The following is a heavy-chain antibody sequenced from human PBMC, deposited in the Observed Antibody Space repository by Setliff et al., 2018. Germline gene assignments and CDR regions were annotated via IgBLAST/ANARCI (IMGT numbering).Heavy chain of an antibody. V-gene: IGHV3-7*01. CDR3: ARDPHFDS. J-gene: IGHJ4*02. Sequence: QAGGSLRLSCAASGFTFSGSAMHWVRQASGKGLEWVANIKQDGSEKYYVDSVKGRFSISRDNAKNSLYLQMNSLRAEDTAVYYCARDPHFDSWGQGTLVTVSS. CDR1: GFTFSGSA. CDR2: IKQDGSEK.